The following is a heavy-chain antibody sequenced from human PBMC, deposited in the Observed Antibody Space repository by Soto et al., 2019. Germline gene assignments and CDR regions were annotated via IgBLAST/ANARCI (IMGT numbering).Heavy chain of an antibody. CDR1: GFTFSSYA. CDR2: ISGSGGST. CDR3: AKENGYSSSWFEFDY. D-gene: IGHD6-13*01. V-gene: IGHV3-23*01. Sequence: EVQLLESGGGLVQPGGSLRRSCAASGFTFSSYAMSWVREAPGKGLEWVSAISGSGGSTYYADSVKGRFTISRDNSKNTRYLQMNSLRAEDTAVYYCAKENGYSSSWFEFDYWGQGTLDNVSS. J-gene: IGHJ4*02.